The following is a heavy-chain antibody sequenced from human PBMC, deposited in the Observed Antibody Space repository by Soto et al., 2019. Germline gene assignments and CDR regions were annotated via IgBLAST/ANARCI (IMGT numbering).Heavy chain of an antibody. J-gene: IGHJ4*02. CDR2: ISKDGNSE. D-gene: IGHD3-3*01. V-gene: IGHV3-30*18. CDR1: GFTFSAFG. CDR3: AKTITTVGVSSTGRGALLDN. Sequence: QVQLVESGGGVVQPGRSLRLSCAASGFTFSAFGMHWVRQAPGKGLEWVEVISKDGNSEHYADSVKGRFTISRDNSKNTFYLQMNSLSVEDTAVYYCAKTITTVGVSSTGRGALLDNWGQGILVSVSS.